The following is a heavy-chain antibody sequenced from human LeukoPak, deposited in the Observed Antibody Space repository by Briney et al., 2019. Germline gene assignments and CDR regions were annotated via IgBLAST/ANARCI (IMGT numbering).Heavy chain of an antibody. CDR3: ARDVTHYFDY. CDR1: GGSISSYY. CDR2: IYDSGST. V-gene: IGHV4-59*01. J-gene: IGHJ4*02. Sequence: SETLSLTCTVSGGSISSYYWSWIRQPPGKGLEWIGYIYDSGSTNYNPSLKGRVTISVDTSKNQFSLKLSSVTAADTAVYYCARDVTHYFDYWGQGTLVTVSS. D-gene: IGHD2-21*02.